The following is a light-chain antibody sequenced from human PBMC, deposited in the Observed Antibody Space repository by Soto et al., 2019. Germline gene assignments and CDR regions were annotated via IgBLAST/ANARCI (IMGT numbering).Light chain of an antibody. CDR1: SSDVGGYNY. Sequence: QSLLTQPASVSGSPGQSITISCTGTSSDVGGYNYVSWYQQHPGKAPKLMIYGVTNRPSGVSNRFSGSKSGNTASLTISGLQTEDEADYYCISFTRRHIYVFGTRTKVTDL. J-gene: IGLJ1*01. V-gene: IGLV2-14*01. CDR3: ISFTRRHIYV. CDR2: GVT.